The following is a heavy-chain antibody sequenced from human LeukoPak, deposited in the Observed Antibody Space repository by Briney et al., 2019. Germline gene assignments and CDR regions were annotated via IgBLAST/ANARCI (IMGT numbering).Heavy chain of an antibody. J-gene: IGHJ4*02. V-gene: IGHV4-59*01. CDR2: IYYSGCT. Sequence: PSETLSLTCTVSGGSISSYYWSWIRQPPGKGLEWIGYIYYSGCTNYNPSLKSRVTISVDTSKNQFSLKLSSVTAADTAVYYCAREITMVRGVRAFDYWGQGTLVTVSS. D-gene: IGHD3-10*01. CDR3: AREITMVRGVRAFDY. CDR1: GGSISSYY.